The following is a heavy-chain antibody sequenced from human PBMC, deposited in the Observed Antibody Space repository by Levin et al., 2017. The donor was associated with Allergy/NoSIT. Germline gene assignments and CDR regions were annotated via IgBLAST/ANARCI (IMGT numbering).Heavy chain of an antibody. J-gene: IGHJ3*01. CDR3: AKKQGGTSGFSFDV. Sequence: LSLTCAASGFPFSDYAMTWVRQAPGKGLEWVSVITGGGFNTYYGDSVKVRFTVSRDNSKNTLYLELNSLRAEDTAVYYCAKKQGGTSGFSFDVWGQGKMVTVSS. D-gene: IGHD1-1*01. V-gene: IGHV3-23*01. CDR2: ITGGGFNT. CDR1: GFPFSDYA.